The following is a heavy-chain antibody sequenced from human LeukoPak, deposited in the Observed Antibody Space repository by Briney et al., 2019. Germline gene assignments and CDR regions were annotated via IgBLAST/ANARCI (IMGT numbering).Heavy chain of an antibody. CDR2: ISSSSSYI. D-gene: IGHD6-19*01. CDR1: GFTFSSYS. V-gene: IGHV3-21*01. CDR3: ARDSGSSGWYLDYYYGMDV. Sequence: PGGSLRLSCAASGFTFSSYSMNWVRQAPGKGLEWVSSISSSSSYIYYADSVKGRFTISRDNAKNSLYLQMNSLRAEDTAVYYCARDSGSSGWYLDYYYGMDVWGQGTTVTVS. J-gene: IGHJ6*02.